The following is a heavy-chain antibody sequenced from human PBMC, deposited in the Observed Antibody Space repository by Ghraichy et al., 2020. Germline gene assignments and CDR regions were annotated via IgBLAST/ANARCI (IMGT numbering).Heavy chain of an antibody. V-gene: IGHV3-23*01. CDR2: ISGSGGST. CDR3: AKQGTGEFRPHYYFDY. CDR1: GFTFSSYA. D-gene: IGHD3-10*01. J-gene: IGHJ4*02. Sequence: GGSLRLSCAASGFTFSSYAMSWVRQAPGKGLEWVSAISGSGGSTYYADSVKGRFTISRDNSKNTLYLQMNSLRAEDTAVYYCAKQGTGEFRPHYYFDYWGQGTLVTVSS.